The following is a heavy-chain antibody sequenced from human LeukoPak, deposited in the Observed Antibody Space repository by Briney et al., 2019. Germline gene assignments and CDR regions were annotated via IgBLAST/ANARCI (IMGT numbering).Heavy chain of an antibody. J-gene: IGHJ4*02. V-gene: IGHV4-59*01. Sequence: SETLSLTCTVSGGSISSYYWSWFRQPPGKGLEWIGYIYYSGSTNYNPSLKSRVTISVDTSKNQLSLKLSSVTAADSAVYYCAGGSSGWDNWGQGTLVTVSS. CDR2: IYYSGST. CDR3: AGGSSGWDN. CDR1: GGSISSYY. D-gene: IGHD6-19*01.